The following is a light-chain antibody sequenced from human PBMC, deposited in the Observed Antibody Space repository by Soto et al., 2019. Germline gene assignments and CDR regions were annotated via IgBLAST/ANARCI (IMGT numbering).Light chain of an antibody. Sequence: EIVLTQSPGTLSLFPGERASLSCRASQSISNQLAWYQQKPGQAPRLLIYDASSRASDIPARFSGSGSGTDFTLTISSLEPEDFAVYYCHQRYSWPDTFGQGTKLEIK. V-gene: IGKV3-11*01. J-gene: IGKJ2*01. CDR1: QSISNQ. CDR3: HQRYSWPDT. CDR2: DAS.